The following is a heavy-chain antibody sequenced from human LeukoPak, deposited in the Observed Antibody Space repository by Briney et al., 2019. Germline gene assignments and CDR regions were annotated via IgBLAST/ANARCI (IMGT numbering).Heavy chain of an antibody. V-gene: IGHV1-46*01. CDR1: GYTFTTCN. D-gene: IGHD1-26*01. CDR2: INPSGGST. J-gene: IGHJ4*02. CDR3: ARGIVGDSVAFDY. Sequence: GASVKVSCKASGYTFTTCNVHWVRQAPGQGPEWMGIINPSGGSTTYPQNFQDRVTVTRDTSTSTVYMELSSLRSEDTAVYYCARGIVGDSVAFDYWGQGTLVTVSA.